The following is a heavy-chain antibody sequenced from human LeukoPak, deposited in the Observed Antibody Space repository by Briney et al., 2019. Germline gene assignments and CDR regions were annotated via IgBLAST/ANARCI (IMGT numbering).Heavy chain of an antibody. J-gene: IGHJ4*02. CDR2: IYPGDSDT. CDR3: ARREWLRTRGGGYYFDY. Sequence: GESLKISCKGSGYSFTSYWIGWVRQMPGKGLEWMGIIYPGDSDTRYSPSFQGQVTISADKSISTAYLQWSSLKASDTATYYCARREWLRTRGGGYYFDYWGQGTLVTVSS. V-gene: IGHV5-51*01. CDR1: GYSFTSYW. D-gene: IGHD5-12*01.